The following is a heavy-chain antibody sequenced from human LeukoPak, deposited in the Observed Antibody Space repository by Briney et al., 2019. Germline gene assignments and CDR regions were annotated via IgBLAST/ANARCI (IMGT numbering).Heavy chain of an antibody. Sequence: GGSLRLSCAASGFTSSSYSMNWVRQAPGKGLEWVSSISSSSSYIYYADSVKGRFTISRDNAKNSLYLQMNSLRAEDTAVYYCARAKVAAAGTVDWFDPWGQGTLVTVSS. D-gene: IGHD6-13*01. CDR3: ARAKVAAAGTVDWFDP. CDR2: ISSSSSYI. CDR1: GFTSSSYS. V-gene: IGHV3-21*01. J-gene: IGHJ5*02.